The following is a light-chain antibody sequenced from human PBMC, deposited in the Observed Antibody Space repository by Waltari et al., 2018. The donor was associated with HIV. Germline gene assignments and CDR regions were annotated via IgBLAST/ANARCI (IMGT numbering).Light chain of an antibody. CDR2: AAS. CDR3: QQSYSFPLT. CDR1: QTIRNI. Sequence: DIQMTQSPSSLSASVGDRVTITCRASQTIRNILNWYQQKPGKAPKVLIYAASTLESGVPSRFSGRGSGTDFALTISSLQPEDFATYYCQQSYSFPLTFGPGTKVDIK. V-gene: IGKV1-39*01. J-gene: IGKJ3*01.